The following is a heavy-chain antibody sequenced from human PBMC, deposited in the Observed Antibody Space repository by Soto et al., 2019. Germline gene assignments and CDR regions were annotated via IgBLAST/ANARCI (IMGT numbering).Heavy chain of an antibody. Sequence: DVQLVESGGGLVQPGGSLRLSCAASGFTFRSYNMNWVRQAPGKGLDWLSYISSSSSTIYYADSVKGRFTISRDNAKNSLYLQMNSLRDDDTAMYYCARGGTIAVTTIGDYWGQVTLFTVTS. CDR2: ISSSSSTI. CDR1: GFTFRSYN. D-gene: IGHD5-12*01. V-gene: IGHV3-48*02. CDR3: ARGGTIAVTTIGDY. J-gene: IGHJ4*01.